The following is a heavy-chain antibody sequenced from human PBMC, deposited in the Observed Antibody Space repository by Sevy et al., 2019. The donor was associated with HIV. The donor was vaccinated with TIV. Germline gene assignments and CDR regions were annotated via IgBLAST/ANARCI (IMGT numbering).Heavy chain of an antibody. D-gene: IGHD1-26*01. CDR3: AKGYRTFYGLDV. Sequence: GGYLRLSCAASGFIFSTYTMTWVRQAPGKGLEWVSGISGSGGSTYYADSLKGRFTIFRDNSKSTVHLQMNSLRAEDTAVYYCAKGYRTFYGLDVWGHGTTVTVSS. J-gene: IGHJ6*02. CDR1: GFIFSTYT. CDR2: ISGSGGST. V-gene: IGHV3-23*01.